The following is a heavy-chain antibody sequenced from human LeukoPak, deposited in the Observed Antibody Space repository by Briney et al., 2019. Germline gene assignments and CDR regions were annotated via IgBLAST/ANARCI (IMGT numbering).Heavy chain of an antibody. D-gene: IGHD6-6*01. J-gene: IGHJ6*03. CDR1: GYTLTELS. CDR2: FDPEDGET. CDR3: ATAAARRHYYYYHMDV. V-gene: IGHV1-24*01. Sequence: ASVKVSCKVSGYTLTELSMHWVRQAPGKGLEWMGGFDPEDGETIYAQKFQGRVTMTEDTSTDTAYMELSSLRSEDTAVYYCATAAARRHYYYYHMDVWGKGTTVTVSS.